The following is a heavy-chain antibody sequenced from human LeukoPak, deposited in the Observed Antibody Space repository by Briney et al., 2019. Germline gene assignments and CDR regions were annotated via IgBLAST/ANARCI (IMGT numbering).Heavy chain of an antibody. D-gene: IGHD2-2*01. J-gene: IGHJ4*02. CDR3: VKAGCSSTRCYGNY. Sequence: PGGSLRLSCSASGFTFSDYAIHWVRQAPGKGLEYVSAISSNVGSTYYADSVKGRFTISRDNSKNTLYLQMSSLRAEDTAVYYCVKAGCSSTRCYGNYWGQGTLVTVSS. CDR1: GFTFSDYA. V-gene: IGHV3-64D*09. CDR2: ISSNVGST.